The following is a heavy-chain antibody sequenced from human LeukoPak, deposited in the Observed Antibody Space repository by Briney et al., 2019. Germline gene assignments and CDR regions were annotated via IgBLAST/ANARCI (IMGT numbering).Heavy chain of an antibody. J-gene: IGHJ2*01. CDR2: IIPTFGTA. Sequence: ASVKVSCKASGGTFSSYAISWVRQAPGQGLEWMGGIIPTFGTANYAQKFQGRVTITADESTSTAYMELSSLRSEDTAVYYCARVATGYSSSWYGWYFDLWGRGTLVTVSS. D-gene: IGHD6-13*01. CDR1: GGTFSSYA. V-gene: IGHV1-69*13. CDR3: ARVATGYSSSWYGWYFDL.